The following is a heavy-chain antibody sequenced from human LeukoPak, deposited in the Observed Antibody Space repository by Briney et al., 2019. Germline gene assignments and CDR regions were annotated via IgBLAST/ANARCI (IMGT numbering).Heavy chain of an antibody. CDR1: GFTFSTYS. J-gene: IGHJ6*02. V-gene: IGHV3-48*01. CDR2: INSRSTTM. D-gene: IGHD1-7*01. Sequence: PGGSLRLSCAASGFTFSTYSMNWVRQAPGKGLEWVSYINSRSTTMYYVDSVKGRFTISRDNAKNSPYLQMNSLRAEDTAVYYCARDLGWNYGDYGMDVWGQGTTVTVSS. CDR3: ARDLGWNYGDYGMDV.